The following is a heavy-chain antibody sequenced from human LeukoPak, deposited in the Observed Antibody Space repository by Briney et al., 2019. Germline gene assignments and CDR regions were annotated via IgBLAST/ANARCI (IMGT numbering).Heavy chain of an antibody. Sequence: PGGSLRLSCAASGFTFDDSAIHWGRQAPGKGLEWVSLITGAGGSTYYADSVKGRFTISRDNSKSSLYLQMNSLRTEDTALYYCAKATGYTSGWYGYHFDFWGQGTLVSVSS. CDR1: GFTFDDSA. CDR3: AKATGYTSGWYGYHFDF. V-gene: IGHV3-43*02. J-gene: IGHJ4*02. D-gene: IGHD6-19*01. CDR2: ITGAGGST.